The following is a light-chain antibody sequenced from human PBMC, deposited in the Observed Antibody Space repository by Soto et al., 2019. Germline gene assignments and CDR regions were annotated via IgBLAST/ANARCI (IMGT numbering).Light chain of an antibody. J-gene: IGKJ5*01. CDR3: QQRSNWPPIT. V-gene: IGKV3-11*01. Sequence: EIVLTQSPAALSVAPGERVTLSCSASQGIGSTLAWYQQKPGQTPRLLIYDSSTRAIGIPTRFTGSRSGTDFTLTISSLEPEDFAVYYCQQRSNWPPITFGQGTRL. CDR1: QGIGST. CDR2: DSS.